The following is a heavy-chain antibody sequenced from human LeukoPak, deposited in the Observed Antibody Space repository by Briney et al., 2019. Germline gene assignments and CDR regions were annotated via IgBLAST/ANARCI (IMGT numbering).Heavy chain of an antibody. Sequence: SETLSLTCSVSGGSMSSSSHYWGWVRQPPGKELQWIGSLYYSGRTFYTPSLESRVTMSIDTSNNQFSLRMSPVTAADTAVYYCARLAAGTWSYDYWGQGSLVTVSS. J-gene: IGHJ4*02. CDR3: ARLAAGTWSYDY. CDR2: LYYSGRT. V-gene: IGHV4-39*01. D-gene: IGHD6-25*01. CDR1: GGSMSSSSHY.